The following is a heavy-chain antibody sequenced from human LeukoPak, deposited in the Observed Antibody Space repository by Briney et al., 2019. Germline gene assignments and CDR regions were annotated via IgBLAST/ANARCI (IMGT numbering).Heavy chain of an antibody. V-gene: IGHV3-7*01. J-gene: IGHJ3*02. CDR3: AVGYYDDSFDI. Sequence: GGSLRLSCAASGFTFFRHSMTWVRQAPGKGLEWVANIKQDGSEKYYVDSVKGRFTISRDNAKNSLYLQMNSLRAEDTAVYYCAVGYYDDSFDIWGQGTMVTVSS. CDR1: GFTFFRHS. D-gene: IGHD1-26*01. CDR2: IKQDGSEK.